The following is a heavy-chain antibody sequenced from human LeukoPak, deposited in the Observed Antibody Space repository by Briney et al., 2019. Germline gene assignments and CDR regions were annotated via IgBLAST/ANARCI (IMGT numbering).Heavy chain of an antibody. CDR3: AKDLSHYSSSNYMDV. D-gene: IGHD6-6*01. J-gene: IGHJ6*03. CDR2: IQYDESNK. V-gene: IGHV3-30*02. CDR1: GFTFSSYG. Sequence: GGSLRLSCAASGFTFSSYGMHWVRQAPGKGLEWVASIQYDESNKYYADSVKGRFTISRDNSKNTLYLQMNSLRTEDTAVYYCAKDLSHYSSSNYMDVWGKGTTVTVSS.